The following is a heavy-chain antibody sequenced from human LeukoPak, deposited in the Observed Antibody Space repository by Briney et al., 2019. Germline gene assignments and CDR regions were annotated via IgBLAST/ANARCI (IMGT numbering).Heavy chain of an antibody. D-gene: IGHD3-10*01. Sequence: ASVKVSCKASGGTFSSYAISWVRQAPGQGLEWMGGIIPIFGTANYAQKFQGRVTITTDESTSTAYMELSSLRAEDTAVYYCAKAIKASMVRGVTHVRESDYWGQGTLVTVSS. CDR3: AKAIKASMVRGVTHVRESDY. J-gene: IGHJ4*02. V-gene: IGHV1-69*05. CDR2: IIPIFGTA. CDR1: GGTFSSYA.